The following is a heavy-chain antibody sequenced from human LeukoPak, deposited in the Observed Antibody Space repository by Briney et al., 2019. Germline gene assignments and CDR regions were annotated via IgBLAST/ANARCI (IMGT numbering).Heavy chain of an antibody. J-gene: IGHJ4*02. Sequence: SETLSLTCTVSGYSISSGYYWGWIRQPPGKGLEWIGSIYHSGSTNYNPSLKSRVTISVDKSKNQFSVKLSSVTAADTAVYYCARGAPAASDPSSLDYWGQGTLVTVSS. D-gene: IGHD2-15*01. CDR1: GYSISSGYY. V-gene: IGHV4-38-2*02. CDR3: ARGAPAASDPSSLDY. CDR2: IYHSGST.